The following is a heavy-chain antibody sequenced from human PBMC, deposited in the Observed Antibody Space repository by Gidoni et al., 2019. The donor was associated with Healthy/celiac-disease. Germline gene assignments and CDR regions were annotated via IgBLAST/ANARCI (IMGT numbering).Heavy chain of an antibody. Sequence: QVQLQESGPGLVKPSQLSLTCTVSGGSISSGSYYWSWIRQPAGKGLEWIGRIYTSGSTNYNPSLKSRVTISVDTSKNQFSLKLSSVTAADTAVYYCARDNMITFGGVAYYYMDVWGKGTTVTVSS. CDR1: GGSISSGSYY. CDR3: ARDNMITFGGVAYYYMDV. V-gene: IGHV4-61*02. CDR2: IYTSGST. D-gene: IGHD3-16*01. J-gene: IGHJ6*03.